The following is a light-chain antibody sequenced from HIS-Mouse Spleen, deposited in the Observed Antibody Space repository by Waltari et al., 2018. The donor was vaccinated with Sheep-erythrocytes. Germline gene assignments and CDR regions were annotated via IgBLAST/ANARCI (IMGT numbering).Light chain of an antibody. CDR2: GAS. CDR3: QQYNNWHPGIT. CDR1: QSVSSN. J-gene: IGKJ2*01. V-gene: IGKV3-15*01. Sequence: EIVMTQSPATLSVSPGERATLSCRASQSVSSNLAWYPQKPGQAPRLLIYGASTRATGIPARFSGSGSGTELTLTISSMQSEDFAVYYCQQYNNWHPGITFGQGTKLEIK.